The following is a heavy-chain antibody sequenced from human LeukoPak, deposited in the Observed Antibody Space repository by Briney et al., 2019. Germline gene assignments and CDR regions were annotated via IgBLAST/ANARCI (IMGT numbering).Heavy chain of an antibody. CDR1: GGSFSGYY. D-gene: IGHD2-2*01. CDR2: INHSGST. V-gene: IGHV4-34*01. J-gene: IGHJ5*02. CDR3: ARGLRPQGDIVVVPAGYWFDP. Sequence: PSETLSLTCAVYGGSFSGYYWSWIRQPPGKGLEWIGEINHSGSTNYNPSLKSRVTISVDTSKNQFSLKLSSVTAADTAVYYCARGLRPQGDIVVVPAGYWFDPWGQGTLVTVSS.